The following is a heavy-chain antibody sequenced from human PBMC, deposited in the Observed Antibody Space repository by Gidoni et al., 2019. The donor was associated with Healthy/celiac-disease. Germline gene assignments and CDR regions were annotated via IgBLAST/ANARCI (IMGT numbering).Heavy chain of an antibody. CDR1: GFTFSSYA. CDR3: ASFGSSSYWYFDL. CDR2: ISGSGGST. D-gene: IGHD6-6*01. V-gene: IGHV3-23*01. J-gene: IGHJ2*01. Sequence: EVQLLESGGGLVQPGGSLRLSCAASGFTFSSYAMSWVRQAPGKGLEWVSGISGSGGSTYYADSVKGRFTISRDNSKNTLYLQMNSLRAEDTAVYYCASFGSSSYWYFDLWGRGTLVTVSS.